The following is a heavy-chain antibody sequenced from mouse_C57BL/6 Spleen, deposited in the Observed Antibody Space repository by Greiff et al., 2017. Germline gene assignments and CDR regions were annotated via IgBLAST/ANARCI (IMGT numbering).Heavy chain of an antibody. CDR3: ARWTTVGATNFDY. V-gene: IGHV1-80*01. CDR1: GYAFSSYW. Sequence: QVQLQQSGAELVKPGASVKISCKASGYAFSSYWMNWVKQRPGKGLEWIGQIYPGDGDTNYNGKFKGKATLTADKSSSTAYMQLSSLTSEDSAVYFCARWTTVGATNFDYWGQGTTLTVSS. CDR2: IYPGDGDT. D-gene: IGHD1-1*01. J-gene: IGHJ2*01.